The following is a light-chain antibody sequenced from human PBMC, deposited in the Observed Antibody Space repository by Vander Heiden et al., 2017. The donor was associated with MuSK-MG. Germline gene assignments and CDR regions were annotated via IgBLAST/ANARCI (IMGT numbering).Light chain of an antibody. Sequence: EIVLTQSPATLSLSPGERATLSCRASQSVSSHLAWYQQKPGQAPRLLIYDASNRATGIPARFSGSGSGTDFTLTISSLEPEDFAVYYCQQRSNWPQGFGPGTKVDIK. J-gene: IGKJ3*01. CDR3: QQRSNWPQG. V-gene: IGKV3-11*01. CDR1: QSVSSH. CDR2: DAS.